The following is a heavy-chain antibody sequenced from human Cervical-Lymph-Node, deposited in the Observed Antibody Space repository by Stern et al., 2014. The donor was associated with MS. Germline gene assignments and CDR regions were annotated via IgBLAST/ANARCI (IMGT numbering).Heavy chain of an antibody. V-gene: IGHV1-18*01. CDR1: GYTFTRYG. Sequence: QVQLVQSGAEVKKPGASVKVSCKASGYTFTRYGISWVRQAPGQGLEWMGGISAYNGNTNYAQKLQGRVTMTTDTSTSTAYMELRSLRSDDTAVYYCARDGSIVVPLGDDAFDIWGQGTMVTVSS. CDR3: ARDGSIVVPLGDDAFDI. CDR2: ISAYNGNT. D-gene: IGHD3-22*01. J-gene: IGHJ3*02.